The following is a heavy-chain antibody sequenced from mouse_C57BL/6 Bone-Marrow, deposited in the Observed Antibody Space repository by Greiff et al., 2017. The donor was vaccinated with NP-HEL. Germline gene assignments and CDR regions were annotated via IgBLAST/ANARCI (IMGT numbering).Heavy chain of an antibody. V-gene: IGHV1-81*01. D-gene: IGHD2-12*01. CDR2: IYPRSGNT. J-gene: IGHJ4*01. Sequence: LVESGAELARPGASVKLSCKASGYTFTSYGISWVKQRTGQGLEWIGEIYPRSGNTYYNEKFKGKATLTADKSSSTAYMELRSLTSEDSAVYFCAGYDRMPRAMDYWGQGTSVTVSS. CDR3: AGYDRMPRAMDY. CDR1: GYTFTSYG.